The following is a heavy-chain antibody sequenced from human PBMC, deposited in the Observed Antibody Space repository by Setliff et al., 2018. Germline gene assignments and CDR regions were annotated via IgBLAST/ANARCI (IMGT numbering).Heavy chain of an antibody. CDR3: VRHWGGGYSYVRGFGYFDS. J-gene: IGHJ4*02. CDR1: GGSISSSNW. CDR2: ITHSGIT. D-gene: IGHD5-18*01. Sequence: SETLSLTCAVSGGSISSSNWWSWVRQPPGKGLEWIGEITHSGITNYNPSLKSRVTISKDTSKNKFSLKLSSVTAADTSIYYCVRHWGGGYSYVRGFGYFDSWGRGTPVTVSS. V-gene: IGHV4-4*02.